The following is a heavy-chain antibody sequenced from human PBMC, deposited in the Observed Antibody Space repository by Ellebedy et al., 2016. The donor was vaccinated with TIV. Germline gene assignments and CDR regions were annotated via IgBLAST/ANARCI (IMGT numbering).Heavy chain of an antibody. J-gene: IGHJ4*02. V-gene: IGHV4-34*01. Sequence: SETLSLTCAVYRGPFSGYYWSWIRQPPGKGLEWIGEINHSGSTNYNPSLKSRVTISVDTSKNQFSLKLSSVTAADTAVYYCAREVKGSGSPLIYDYWGQGTLVTVSS. CDR1: RGPFSGYY. D-gene: IGHD3-10*01. CDR3: AREVKGSGSPLIYDY. CDR2: INHSGST.